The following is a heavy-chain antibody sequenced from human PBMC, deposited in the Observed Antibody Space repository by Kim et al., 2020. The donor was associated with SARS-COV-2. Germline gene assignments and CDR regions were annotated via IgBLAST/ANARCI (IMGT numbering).Heavy chain of an antibody. J-gene: IGHJ4*02. V-gene: IGHV3-48*03. CDR3: ARDYGDQYQMDY. CDR2: ISSSGSTI. CDR1: GFTFSSYE. Sequence: GGSLRLSCAASGFTFSSYEMNWVRQAPGKGLEWVSYISSSGSTIYYADSVKGRFTISRDNAKNSLYLQMNSLRAEDTAVYYCARDYGDQYQMDYWGQGTLVTGSS. D-gene: IGHD4-17*01.